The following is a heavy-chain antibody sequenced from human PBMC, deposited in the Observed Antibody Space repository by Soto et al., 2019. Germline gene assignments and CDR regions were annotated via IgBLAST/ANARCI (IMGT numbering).Heavy chain of an antibody. D-gene: IGHD2-2*01. V-gene: IGHV3-74*03. CDR3: VKDGGYCSSTTCYSPRNHYFDS. J-gene: IGHJ4*02. Sequence: PGGSLRLSCAASGFTFSAYWMHWVRQAPGKGLVWVSRTNTDGTATTYADSVEGRFTISRDNAKNMLYLQMNSLRAGDTAVYYCVKDGGYCSSTTCYSPRNHYFDSWGQGTLVTVS. CDR2: TNTDGTAT. CDR1: GFTFSAYW.